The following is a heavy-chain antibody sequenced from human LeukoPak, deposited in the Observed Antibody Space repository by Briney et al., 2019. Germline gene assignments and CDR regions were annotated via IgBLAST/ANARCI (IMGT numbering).Heavy chain of an antibody. CDR1: GYSISSGYY. J-gene: IGHJ5*02. CDR2: VYHSGTT. CDR3: ARDPYSGWFDP. Sequence: SETLSLTCTVSGYSISSGYYWDWIRQPPGRGLEWIGTVYHSGTTYYNPSLKSRVTISVDSSTNQLSLNLRSATAADTAVYYCARDPYSGWFDPWGQGTLVTVSS. V-gene: IGHV4-38-2*02. D-gene: IGHD6-13*01.